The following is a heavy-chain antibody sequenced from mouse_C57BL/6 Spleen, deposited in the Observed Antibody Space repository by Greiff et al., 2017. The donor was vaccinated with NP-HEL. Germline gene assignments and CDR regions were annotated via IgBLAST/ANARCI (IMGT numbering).Heavy chain of an antibody. J-gene: IGHJ2*01. CDR3: ARHSMRYYFDY. V-gene: IGHV5-6*01. CDR1: GFTFSSYG. Sequence: EVQLVESGGDLVKPGGSLKLSCAASGFTFSSYGMSWVRQTPDKRLEWVATISSGGSYTYYPDSVKGRFTISRDNAKNTLYLQMSSLKSEDTAMYYCARHSMRYYFDYWGQGTTLTVSS. CDR2: ISSGGSYT.